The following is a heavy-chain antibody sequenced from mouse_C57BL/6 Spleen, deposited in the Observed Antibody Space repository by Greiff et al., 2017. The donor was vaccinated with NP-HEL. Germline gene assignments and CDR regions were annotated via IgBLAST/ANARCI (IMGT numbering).Heavy chain of an antibody. Sequence: VQLQQSGTELVKPGASVKLSCKASGYTFTSYWMHWVKQRPGQGLEWIGNINPSNGGTNYNEKFKSKATLTVDKSSSTAYMQLSSLTSEDSAVYYCARWLPYYYAMDYWGQGTSVTVSS. J-gene: IGHJ4*01. V-gene: IGHV1-53*01. CDR2: INPSNGGT. D-gene: IGHD2-2*01. CDR1: GYTFTSYW. CDR3: ARWLPYYYAMDY.